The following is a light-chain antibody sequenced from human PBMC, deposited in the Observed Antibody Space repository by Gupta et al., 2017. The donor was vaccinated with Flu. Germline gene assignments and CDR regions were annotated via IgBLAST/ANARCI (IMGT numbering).Light chain of an antibody. CDR2: EVS. J-gene: IGLJ3*02. V-gene: IGLV2-8*01. CDR3: SSEEGSDNLWV. CDR1: SSAVGGYNY. Sequence: VTTTSTGTSSAVGGYNYVSWYQHHPGKAPKLIIYEVSERRSGVPARFSGSKSGTTASLTVSGLQAEDEADYFCSSEEGSDNLWVFGGGTKLTVL.